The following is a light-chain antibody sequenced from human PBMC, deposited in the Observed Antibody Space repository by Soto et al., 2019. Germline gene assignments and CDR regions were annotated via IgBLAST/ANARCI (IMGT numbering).Light chain of an antibody. CDR1: QSVSSSF. CDR3: QQYGSSGT. CDR2: GAS. J-gene: IGKJ1*01. Sequence: EIVLTQSPDTLSLSPGERVTLSCRASQSVSSSFVAWFQQKPGQAPRLLIYGASSRATGIPDRFSGSGSGTDFTLTINRLEPEDFAVYYCQQYGSSGTFGQGTKVDIK. V-gene: IGKV3-20*01.